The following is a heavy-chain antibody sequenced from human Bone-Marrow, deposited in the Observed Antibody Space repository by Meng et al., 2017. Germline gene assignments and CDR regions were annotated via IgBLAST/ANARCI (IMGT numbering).Heavy chain of an antibody. CDR3: ARLRRWYSYGWGSPSKPEAKEV. J-gene: IGHJ4*02. V-gene: IGHV1-2*02. CDR1: GYTFTGYY. CDR2: INPNSGGT. Sequence: ASVKVSCKASGYTFTGYYMHWVRQAPGQGLEWMGWINPNSGGTNYAQKFQGRVTMTRDTYISTAYMELSRLRSDNTAVIYCARLRRWYSYGWGSPSKPEAKEVWGQGTMVTVSS. D-gene: IGHD3-10*01.